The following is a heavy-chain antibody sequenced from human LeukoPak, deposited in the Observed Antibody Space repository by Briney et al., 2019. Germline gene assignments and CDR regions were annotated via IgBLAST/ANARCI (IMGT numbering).Heavy chain of an antibody. J-gene: IGHJ4*02. D-gene: IGHD3-10*01. V-gene: IGHV3-7*01. Sequence: PGGSLRLSCAASGFTFSSYWMSWVRQAPGKGLEWVANIKQDGSEKYYVDSVKGRFTISRDNAKNSLYLQMNSLRAEDTAVYYCARPPLWFGELLRYYFDYWGQGTLVTVSS. CDR3: ARPPLWFGELLRYYFDY. CDR2: IKQDGSEK. CDR1: GFTFSSYW.